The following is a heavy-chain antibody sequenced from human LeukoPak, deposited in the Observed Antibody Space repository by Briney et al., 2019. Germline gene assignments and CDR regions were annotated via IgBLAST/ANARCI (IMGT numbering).Heavy chain of an antibody. D-gene: IGHD4-23*01. V-gene: IGHV3-23*01. Sequence: GGSLRLSCAASGFTFSSYAMSWVRQAPGKGLDWVSAISGSGGNTYYADSVKGRFIISRDNSKNTLYLQMNSLRAEDTAVYYCAKDQYGGNPQYYFDYWGQGTLVTVSS. J-gene: IGHJ4*02. CDR1: GFTFSSYA. CDR3: AKDQYGGNPQYYFDY. CDR2: ISGSGGNT.